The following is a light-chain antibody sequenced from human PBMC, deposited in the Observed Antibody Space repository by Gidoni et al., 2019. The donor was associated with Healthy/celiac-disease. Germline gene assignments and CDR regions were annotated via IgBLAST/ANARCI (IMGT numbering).Light chain of an antibody. J-gene: IGLJ1*01. CDR2: EVS. CDR1: SSDVGGYNY. CDR3: SSYTSSSTLGV. V-gene: IGLV2-14*01. Sequence: QSALTQPASVSGSPGQSITISCTGTSSDVGGYNYFSWYQQHPGKAPKLMIYEVSHRPSGVPDRFSGSKSGNTASLTISGLQAEDEADYYCSSYTSSSTLGVFGTGTKVTVL.